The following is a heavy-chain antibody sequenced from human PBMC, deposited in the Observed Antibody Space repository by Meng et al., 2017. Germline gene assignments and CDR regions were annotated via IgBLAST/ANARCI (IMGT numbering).Heavy chain of an antibody. D-gene: IGHD3-16*01. CDR2: IWYDGSNK. J-gene: IGHJ4*02. Sequence: GESLKISCAASGFTFSSYGMHWVRQAPGKGLEWVAVIWYDGSNKYYADSVKGRFTISRDNSKNTLYLQMNSLRAEDTAVYYCARGALTGQRSDYWGQGTLVTV. V-gene: IGHV3-33*01. CDR3: ARGALTGQRSDY. CDR1: GFTFSSYG.